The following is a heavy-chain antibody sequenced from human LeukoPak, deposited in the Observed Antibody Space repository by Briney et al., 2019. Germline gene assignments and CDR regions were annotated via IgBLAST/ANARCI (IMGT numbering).Heavy chain of an antibody. CDR2: ISWNSGSI. CDR3: AKGGSGGYPDSEFDY. CDR1: GFTFDDYA. J-gene: IGHJ4*02. D-gene: IGHD3-10*01. V-gene: IGHV3-9*01. Sequence: GRSLRLSCAASGFTFDDYAMHWVRQAPGKGLEWVSGISWNSGSIGYADSVKGRFTISRDNAKNSLYLQMNSLRAEDTALYYCAKGGSGGYPDSEFDYWGQGTLVTVSS.